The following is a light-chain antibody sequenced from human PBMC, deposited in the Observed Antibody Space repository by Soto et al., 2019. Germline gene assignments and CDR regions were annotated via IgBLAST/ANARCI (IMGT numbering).Light chain of an antibody. CDR1: QSVSSSY. J-gene: IGKJ4*01. Sequence: EIVLTQSPGTLSLSPGERATLSCRASQSVSSSYLAWYQQKPGQAPRLLIYGASSRATGIPDRFSGSGSGTDFTLTIRRLEPEDFAVYYCKQYGSSPFTFGGGTKVDIK. CDR2: GAS. CDR3: KQYGSSPFT. V-gene: IGKV3-20*01.